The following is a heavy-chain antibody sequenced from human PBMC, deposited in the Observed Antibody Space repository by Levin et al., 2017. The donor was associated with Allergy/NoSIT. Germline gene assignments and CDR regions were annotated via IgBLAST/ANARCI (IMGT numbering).Heavy chain of an antibody. Sequence: TGGSLRLSCAASGFTFSSYSMNWVRQAPGKGLEWVSSISSSSSYIYYADSVKGRFTISRDNAKNSLYLQMNSLRAEDTAVYYCAREQPGIAALRYWGQGTLVTVSS. J-gene: IGHJ4*02. V-gene: IGHV3-21*01. CDR1: GFTFSSYS. CDR3: AREQPGIAALRY. CDR2: ISSSSSYI. D-gene: IGHD6-13*01.